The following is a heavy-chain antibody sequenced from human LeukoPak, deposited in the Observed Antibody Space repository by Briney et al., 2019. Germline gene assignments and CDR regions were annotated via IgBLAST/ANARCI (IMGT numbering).Heavy chain of an antibody. Sequence: ASVKVSCKASGYTFTSYYMHWVRQAPGQGLEWMGIINPSGGSTSYAQKFQGRVTMTRDTSTSTVYMELRSLRSDDTAVYYCARDVGSYYALDYWGQGTLVTVSS. V-gene: IGHV1-46*01. CDR3: ARDVGSYYALDY. D-gene: IGHD1-26*01. CDR2: INPSGGST. CDR1: GYTFTSYY. J-gene: IGHJ4*02.